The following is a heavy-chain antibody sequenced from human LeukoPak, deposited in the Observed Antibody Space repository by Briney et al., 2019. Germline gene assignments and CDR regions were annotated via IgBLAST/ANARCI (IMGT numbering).Heavy chain of an antibody. V-gene: IGHV3-30*18. CDR1: GFTFSSYG. J-gene: IGHJ4*02. CDR3: AKRRRYYFDY. Sequence: GGSLRPSCAASGFTFSSYGMHWVRQAPGKGLEWVAVISYDGSNKYYADSVKGRFTISRDNSKNTLYLQMNSLRAEDTAVYYCAKRRRYYFDYWGQGTLVTVSS. CDR2: ISYDGSNK.